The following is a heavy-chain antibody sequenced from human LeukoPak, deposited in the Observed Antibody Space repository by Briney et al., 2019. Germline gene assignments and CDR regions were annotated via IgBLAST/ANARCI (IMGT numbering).Heavy chain of an antibody. Sequence: ASVKVSCKASGYTFTGYYMHWVRQAPGQGLEWMGWINTNTGNPTYGQGFTGRFVFSLDTSVSTAYLQISSLKAEDTAAYYCARELCVRGSGSYCPFDYWGQGTLVTVSS. V-gene: IGHV7-4-1*02. CDR3: ARELCVRGSGSYCPFDY. CDR1: GYTFTGYY. CDR2: INTNTGNP. D-gene: IGHD3-10*01. J-gene: IGHJ4*02.